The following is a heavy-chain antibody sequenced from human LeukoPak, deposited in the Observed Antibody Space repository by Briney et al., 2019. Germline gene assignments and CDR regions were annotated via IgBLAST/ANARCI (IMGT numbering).Heavy chain of an antibody. CDR3: AKDSVLLWFGELSYFDY. Sequence: GGSLRLSCAASGFTFGSYGMSWVRQAPGKGLEWVSAISGSGGSTYYADSVKGRFTISRDNSKNTLYLQMNSLRAEDTAVYYCAKDSVLLWFGELSYFDYWGQGTLVTVSS. V-gene: IGHV3-23*01. CDR1: GFTFGSYG. CDR2: ISGSGGST. D-gene: IGHD3-10*01. J-gene: IGHJ4*02.